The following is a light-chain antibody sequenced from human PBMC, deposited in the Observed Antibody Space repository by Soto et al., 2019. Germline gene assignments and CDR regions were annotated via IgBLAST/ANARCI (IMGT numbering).Light chain of an antibody. V-gene: IGLV1-40*01. CDR1: TSNIGAGYD. Sequence: QSVLTQPPSVSVALGQRVTISCTGITSNIGAGYDVHWYQLLPGRAPKLLIYGNTNRPSGVSDRFSGSKSGNTASLTISGLQAEDEADYYCSSFTNRFTFVFGTGTKVTVL. CDR2: GNT. J-gene: IGLJ1*01. CDR3: SSFTNRFTFV.